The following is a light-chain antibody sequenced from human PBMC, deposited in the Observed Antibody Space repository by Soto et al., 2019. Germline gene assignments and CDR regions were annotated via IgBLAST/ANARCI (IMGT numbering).Light chain of an antibody. CDR3: QQYNSYPWT. J-gene: IGKJ1*01. CDR1: QSINSW. Sequence: DIQMTQSPHTLSASVGDRVTITCRATQSINSWLAWYQQKAGRAPRLLIFDVSTLERGVPSRFSGSGSGTEFILTIHSLQPDDLATYYCQQYNSYPWTVGPGTKVDIK. CDR2: DVS. V-gene: IGKV1-5*01.